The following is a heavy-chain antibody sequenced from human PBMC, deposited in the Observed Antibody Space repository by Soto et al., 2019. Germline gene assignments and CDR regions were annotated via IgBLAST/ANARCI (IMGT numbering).Heavy chain of an antibody. D-gene: IGHD5-12*01. J-gene: IGHJ4*02. CDR1: GASISSGDYF. Sequence: SETLSLTCTVSGASISSGDYFWSWIRQSPGKGLQWIGYVYDSGSSYYNPSLKSRVTMSVDTSKNQFSLKLSSVTAADTAVYYCAREKGYISGPKNFDYWGQGTLVTVSS. CDR2: VYDSGSS. CDR3: AREKGYISGPKNFDY. V-gene: IGHV4-30-4*01.